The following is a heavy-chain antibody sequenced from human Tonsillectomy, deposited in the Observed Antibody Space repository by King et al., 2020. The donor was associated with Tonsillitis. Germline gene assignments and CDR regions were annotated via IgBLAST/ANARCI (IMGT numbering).Heavy chain of an antibody. Sequence: QLQESGPGLVKPSETLSLTCTVSGNSISSGYFWGWIRQPPGKGLEWIGSIYHSGSTYYNSSLKSRVTISVDTSKNQFSLKLNSVTAADTAVYYCARERRKHYYGMDVWGQGTTVTVSS. J-gene: IGHJ6*02. D-gene: IGHD6-25*01. CDR3: ARERRKHYYGMDV. CDR1: GNSISSGYF. CDR2: IYHSGST. V-gene: IGHV4-38-2*02.